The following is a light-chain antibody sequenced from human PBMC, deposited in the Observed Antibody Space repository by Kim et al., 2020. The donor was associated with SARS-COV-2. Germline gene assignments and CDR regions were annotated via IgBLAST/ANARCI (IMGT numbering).Light chain of an antibody. CDR1: QSISGY. Sequence: ASVGARVTTTCRASQSISGYLAWYQQIPGSAPKALIYDASTLLSGVPSRFSGSGSGTEFTLAISSLQPDDVAIYYCQQYTHYWTFGQGTKVDIK. V-gene: IGKV1-5*01. CDR2: DAS. CDR3: QQYTHYWT. J-gene: IGKJ1*01.